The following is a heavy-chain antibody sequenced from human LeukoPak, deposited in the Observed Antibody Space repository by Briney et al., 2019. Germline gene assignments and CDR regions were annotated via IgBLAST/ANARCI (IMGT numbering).Heavy chain of an antibody. V-gene: IGHV3-7*01. CDR1: GFTFSNYW. CDR2: IKQDGSEK. J-gene: IGHJ4*02. Sequence: GGSLRLSCAASGFTFSNYWMSWVRQAPGKGLEWVANIKQDGSEKHYVDSVRGRFTISRDNAKNSLYLQMNSLRAEDTAVYYCARARGYCSDTTRYDPSVDYWGQGTLVTVSS. CDR3: ARARGYCSDTTRYDPSVDY. D-gene: IGHD2-2*01.